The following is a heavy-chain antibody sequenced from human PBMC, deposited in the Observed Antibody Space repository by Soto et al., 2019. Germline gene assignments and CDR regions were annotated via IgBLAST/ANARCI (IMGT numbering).Heavy chain of an antibody. CDR2: ISSGSKTI. Sequence: PGGSLRLSCAASGLTFSGYSVNWVRQAPGKGLEWVSYISSGSKTIYYAESVKGRFTVSRDNARNSQYLQMNSLRDEDTAVYYCAREDILGVRSFDYWGQGTLVTVS. V-gene: IGHV3-48*02. CDR1: GLTFSGYS. CDR3: AREDILGVRSFDY. J-gene: IGHJ4*02. D-gene: IGHD3-9*01.